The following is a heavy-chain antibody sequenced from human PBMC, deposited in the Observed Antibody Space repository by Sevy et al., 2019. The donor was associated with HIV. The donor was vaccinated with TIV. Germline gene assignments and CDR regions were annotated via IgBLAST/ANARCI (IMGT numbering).Heavy chain of an antibody. CDR3: AKTVNSGGGVVPAANYYYYGMDV. D-gene: IGHD2-2*01. Sequence: GGSLRLSCVASGFTFSDYAMSWVRQAPGKGLEWVSAINGKGRSTHYADFVEGRFTISRDNSKNSLFLQMNGLRAEDTAVYYCAKTVNSGGGVVPAANYYYYGMDVWGQGTTVTVSS. CDR1: GFTFSDYA. CDR2: INGKGRST. J-gene: IGHJ6*02. V-gene: IGHV3-23*01.